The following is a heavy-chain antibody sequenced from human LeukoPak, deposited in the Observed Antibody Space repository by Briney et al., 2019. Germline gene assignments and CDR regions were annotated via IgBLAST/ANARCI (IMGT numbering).Heavy chain of an antibody. CDR1: GVSFSSSSYY. J-gene: IGHJ4*02. CDR3: ARGITLVRGLPREFDY. Sequence: PAETLSLTCTVSGVSFSSSSYYWGWIRQPAGKGLEWIGSIYYTGSTYYTPSLKSRVTISVDTSKNQFPLRLSSVTAADTAAYYCARGITLVRGLPREFDYWGQGTLVTVSS. D-gene: IGHD3-10*01. CDR2: IYYTGST. V-gene: IGHV4-39*01.